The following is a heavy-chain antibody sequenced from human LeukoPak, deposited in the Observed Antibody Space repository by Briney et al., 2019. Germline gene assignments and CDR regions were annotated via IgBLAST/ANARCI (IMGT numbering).Heavy chain of an antibody. CDR1: GFTFSRFW. J-gene: IGHJ4*02. V-gene: IGHV3-7*03. D-gene: IGHD2-2*01. CDR3: ASQPAAADIDY. CDR2: IKQDGSEK. Sequence: GGSLRLSCATSGFTFSRFWTTWVRQAPGKGLEWVANIKQDGSEKNYADSVKGRFTISRDNAKSSLYLQMNSLRGEDTAVYYCASQPAAADIDYWGQGTLVTVSS.